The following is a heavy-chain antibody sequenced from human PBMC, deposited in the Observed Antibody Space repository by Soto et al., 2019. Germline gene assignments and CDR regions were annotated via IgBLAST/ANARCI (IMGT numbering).Heavy chain of an antibody. CDR1: GFSLSTSGVG. CDR2: IYWDDDK. Sequence: QITLKESGPTLVKPTQTLTLTCTFSGFSLSTSGVGVGWIRQPPGKALEWLALIYWDDDKRYSPSLKSRLTITTDTSKNQVVLTMTNMDPVDTATYYCAHRVVWNYDYIWGSYRYDDAFDIWGQGTMVTVSS. D-gene: IGHD3-16*02. V-gene: IGHV2-5*02. CDR3: AHRVVWNYDYIWGSYRYDDAFDI. J-gene: IGHJ3*02.